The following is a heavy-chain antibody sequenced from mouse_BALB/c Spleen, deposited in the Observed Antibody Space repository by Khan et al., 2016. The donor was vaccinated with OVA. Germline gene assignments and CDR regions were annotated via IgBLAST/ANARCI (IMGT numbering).Heavy chain of an antibody. CDR1: GYSITSGYS. V-gene: IGHV3-1*02. CDR3: ASAGRWFPY. Sequence: EVQLQESGPDLVKPSQSLSLTCTVTGYSITSGYSWHWIRQFPGNKLEWMGYIHYGGNTNYNPPLKSRISITRDTSRNQFFLQLNSVTTEATATDYGASAGRWFPYGGQGTLVTVAA. CDR2: IHYGGNT. J-gene: IGHJ3*01.